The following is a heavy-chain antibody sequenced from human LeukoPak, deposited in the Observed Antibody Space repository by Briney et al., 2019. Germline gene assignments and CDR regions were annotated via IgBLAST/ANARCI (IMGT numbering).Heavy chain of an antibody. CDR1: GFTFSSYA. D-gene: IGHD3-22*01. CDR2: ISDSGGST. Sequence: PGGSLRLSCAASGFTFSSYAMSWVRQAPRKGLEWVSTISDSGGSTYYADSVKGRFTISRDNSKNTLYLQMNSLRAEDTAVYCCAKKPSSGYYYIDYWGQGTLVTVSS. V-gene: IGHV3-23*01. J-gene: IGHJ4*02. CDR3: AKKPSSGYYYIDY.